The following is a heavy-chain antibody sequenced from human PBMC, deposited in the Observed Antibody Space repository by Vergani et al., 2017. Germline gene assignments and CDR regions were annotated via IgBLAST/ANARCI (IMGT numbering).Heavy chain of an antibody. D-gene: IGHD2-2*01. V-gene: IGHV1-3*01. CDR3: ASGIYCSSTSCYPYYYYMDV. CDR1: GYTFTSYA. CDR2: INAGNGNT. Sequence: QVQLVQSGAEVKKPGASVKVSCKASGYTFTSYAMHWVRQAPGQRLEWMGWINAGNGNTKYSQKFQGRVTITRDTSASTAYMELSSLRSEDTAVYYCASGIYCSSTSCYPYYYYMDVWGKGTTVTVSS. J-gene: IGHJ6*03.